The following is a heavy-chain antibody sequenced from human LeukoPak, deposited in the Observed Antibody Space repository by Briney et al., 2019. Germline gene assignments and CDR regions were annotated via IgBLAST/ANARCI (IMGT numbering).Heavy chain of an antibody. D-gene: IGHD2-2*01. Sequence: SETLSLTCTVSGGSMTSYYWTWIRQPPGKGLEWIGYISYSGTTNYNPSLKSRVTISVHTSKNQFSLHLSSVTAADTAVYYCARSPIVVVPAAHFDYWGQGTLVTVSS. J-gene: IGHJ4*02. CDR1: GGSMTSYY. V-gene: IGHV4-59*01. CDR2: ISYSGTT. CDR3: ARSPIVVVPAAHFDY.